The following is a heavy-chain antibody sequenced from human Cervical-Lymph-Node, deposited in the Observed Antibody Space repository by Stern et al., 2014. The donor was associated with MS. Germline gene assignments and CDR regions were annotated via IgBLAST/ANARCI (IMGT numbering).Heavy chain of an antibody. CDR2: FFYSGST. CDR1: GGSITTYH. CDR3: AREALGDYDRREGTFYYYGMDV. Sequence: VHLVESGPGLVKPSETLSLTCTVSGGSITTYHWSWIRQPPGKGLEWIGNFFYSGSTNYNPSLKSRVTISEDTSKNQFTLKLRSVTAADTAVYYCAREALGDYDRREGTFYYYGMDVWGQGTTVTVSS. J-gene: IGHJ6*02. V-gene: IGHV4-59*01. D-gene: IGHD3-22*01.